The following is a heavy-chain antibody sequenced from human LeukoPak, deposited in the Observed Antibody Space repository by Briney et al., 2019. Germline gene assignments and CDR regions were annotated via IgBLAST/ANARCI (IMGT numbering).Heavy chain of an antibody. V-gene: IGHV4-59*01. Sequence: SETLSLTCTVSGGSISSYYWSWIRQPPGKGLEWIGYIYYSGSTNNNPSLKSRVTISVDTSKNQFSLKLSSVTAADTAVYYCARALNSGYYPHNWFDPWGQGTLVTVSS. CDR1: GGSISSYY. CDR2: IYYSGST. CDR3: ARALNSGYYPHNWFDP. D-gene: IGHD3-22*01. J-gene: IGHJ5*02.